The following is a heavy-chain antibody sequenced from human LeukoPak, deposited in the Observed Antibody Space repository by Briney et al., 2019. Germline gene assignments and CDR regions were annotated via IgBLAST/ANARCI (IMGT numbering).Heavy chain of an antibody. CDR3: AKPYSSAYFFDY. Sequence: GGSLRLSCAAFGFRFDDSAMHWVRQVPGKGLEWVSGMSRNSVYIGYADSVKGRFTISRDNAKNSLYLQMNSVRAEDTAVYYCAKPYSSAYFFDYWGQGTLVTVSS. CDR2: MSRNSVYI. CDR1: GFRFDDSA. D-gene: IGHD3-22*01. V-gene: IGHV3-9*01. J-gene: IGHJ4*02.